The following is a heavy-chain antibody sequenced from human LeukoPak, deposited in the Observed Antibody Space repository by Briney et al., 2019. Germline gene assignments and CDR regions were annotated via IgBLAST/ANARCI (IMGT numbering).Heavy chain of an antibody. J-gene: IGHJ4*02. V-gene: IGHV3-11*01. Sequence: GGSLRLSCAASGFTFSDYYMSWIRQAPGKGLEWVSYISSVSTTIDYADSVKGRFTISRDNAKNSLYLQMNSLRAEDTAVYYCARSIYTTVTTWYYFAFWGQGPLVTVSS. D-gene: IGHD4-17*01. CDR2: ISSVSTTI. CDR3: ARSIYTTVTTWYYFAF. CDR1: GFTFSDYY.